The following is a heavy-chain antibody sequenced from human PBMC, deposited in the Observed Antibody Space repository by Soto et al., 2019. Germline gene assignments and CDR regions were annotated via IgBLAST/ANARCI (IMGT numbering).Heavy chain of an antibody. J-gene: IGHJ4*02. V-gene: IGHV1-69*12. D-gene: IGHD2-15*01. CDR1: GGTFSSYA. CDR2: IIPIFGTA. CDR3: ARVGEYCSGGSCRIPRPYYFDY. Sequence: QVQLVQSGAEVKKPGSSVKVSCKASGGTFSSYAISWVRQAPGQGLEWMGGIIPIFGTANYAQKFQGRVTITADESTSTAYMELSSLRSEDTAVYYCARVGEYCSGGSCRIPRPYYFDYWGQGTLVTVSS.